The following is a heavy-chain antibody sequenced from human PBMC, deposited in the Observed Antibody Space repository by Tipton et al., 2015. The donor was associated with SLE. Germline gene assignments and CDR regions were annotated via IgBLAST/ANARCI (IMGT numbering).Heavy chain of an antibody. CDR2: ISYSGSP. CDR3: ARHMITGGEFDY. V-gene: IGHV4-39*07. CDR1: GDSISTSGYY. D-gene: IGHD3-16*01. Sequence: TLSLTCSVSGDSISTSGYYWGWIRQPPGKGLEWIGTISYSGSPYNPSLRSRVTISVDTSKDQFSLKLSSVTAADTAVYYCARHMITGGEFDYWGQGTLVTVSS. J-gene: IGHJ4*02.